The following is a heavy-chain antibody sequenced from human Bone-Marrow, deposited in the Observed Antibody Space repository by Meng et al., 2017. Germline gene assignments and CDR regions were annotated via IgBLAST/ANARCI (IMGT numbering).Heavy chain of an antibody. V-gene: IGHV3-33*01. CDR2: IWYDGSNK. CDR1: GFTFSSYG. J-gene: IGHJ4*01. D-gene: IGHD2-15*01. CDR3: ARDYCSGGSCYYFDY. Sequence: GESLKISCAASGFTFSSYGMHWVRQAPGKGLEWVAVIWYDGSNKYYADSVKGRFTISRDNSKNTLYLQMNSLRAEDTAVYYCARDYCSGGSCYYFDYWGQGTRVTVSS.